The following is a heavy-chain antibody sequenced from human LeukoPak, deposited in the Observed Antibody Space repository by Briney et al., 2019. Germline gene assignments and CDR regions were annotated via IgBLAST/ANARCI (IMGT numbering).Heavy chain of an antibody. CDR1: GYSFTSYW. CDR3: ARLGAPGGDSLVGWFDP. V-gene: IGHV5-51*01. CDR2: IYPGDSDT. J-gene: IGHJ5*02. Sequence: GKSLKISCKGSGYSFTSYWIGWVRQMPGKGLEWMGIIYPGDSDTRYSPSFEGQVTISADKSISTAYLQWSSLKASDTAMYYCARLGAPGGDSLVGWFDPWGQGTLVTVSS. D-gene: IGHD2-2*01.